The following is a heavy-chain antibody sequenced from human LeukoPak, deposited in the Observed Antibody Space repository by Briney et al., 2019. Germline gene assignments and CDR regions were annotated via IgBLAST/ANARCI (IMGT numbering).Heavy chain of an antibody. CDR2: IHYTGST. V-gene: IGHV4-59*01. Sequence: SETLSLTCTVSGDSISSYYWSWIRHPPAKGLECSGYIHYTGSTNYNPSIKSRVTISVATSKNQFSLKLKSVTAADTAVYYCARGGYYGSGNDFRFDPWGQGTLVTVSS. CDR1: GDSISSYY. CDR3: ARGGYYGSGNDFRFDP. J-gene: IGHJ5*02. D-gene: IGHD3-10*01.